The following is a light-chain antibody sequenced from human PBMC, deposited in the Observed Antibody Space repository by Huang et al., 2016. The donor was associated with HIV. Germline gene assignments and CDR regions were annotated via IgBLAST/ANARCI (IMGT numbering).Light chain of an antibody. J-gene: IGKJ2*01. CDR3: QQGDDIPYT. CDR1: QGIIKY. CDR2: DAS. V-gene: IGKV1-39*01. Sequence: DIQMTQSPSSLSASVGDRVTITCRASQGIIKYLSWHQQGTGQAPRLLTYDASSLQRGVPSRFSGSGSGTEFTLTITSLQPDDFATYYCQQGDDIPYTFGQGTRLEI.